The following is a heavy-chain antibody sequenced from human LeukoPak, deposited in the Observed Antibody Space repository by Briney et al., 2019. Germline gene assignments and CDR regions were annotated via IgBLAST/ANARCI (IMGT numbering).Heavy chain of an antibody. J-gene: IGHJ6*03. Sequence: ASVKVSCKASGYTFTSYYMHWVRQDPGQGLEWMGIINPSGGSTSYAQKFQGRVTMTRDMSTSTAYMELRSLRSDDTAVYYCARDSPGIAGLFWADYYYYYYYMDVWGKGTTVTISS. V-gene: IGHV1-46*01. CDR2: INPSGGST. CDR1: GYTFTSYY. D-gene: IGHD6-13*01. CDR3: ARDSPGIAGLFWADYYYYYYYMDV.